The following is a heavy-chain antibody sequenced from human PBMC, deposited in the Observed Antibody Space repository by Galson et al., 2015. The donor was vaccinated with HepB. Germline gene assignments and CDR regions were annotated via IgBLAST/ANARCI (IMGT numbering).Heavy chain of an antibody. V-gene: IGHV3-30*04. Sequence: SLRLSCAASGFTFSSYAMHWVRQAPGKGLEWVAVISYDGSNKYYADSVKGRFTISRDNSKNTLYLQMNSLRAEDSAVYYCARDGVAIHYYYYGMDVWGQGTTVTVSS. CDR3: ARDGVAIHYYYYGMDV. CDR1: GFTFSSYA. D-gene: IGHD5-12*01. J-gene: IGHJ6*02. CDR2: ISYDGSNK.